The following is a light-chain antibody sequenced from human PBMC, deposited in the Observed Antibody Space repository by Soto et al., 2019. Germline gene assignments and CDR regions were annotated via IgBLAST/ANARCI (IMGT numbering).Light chain of an antibody. CDR1: SSDVGAYNY. J-gene: IGLJ1*01. V-gene: IGLV2-14*01. Sequence: QSALTQPASVSGSPGQSITIPCTGTSSDVGAYNYVSWYQQYPGKAPKLIIYEVNIRPPGVSNRFSGSKSGNTASLTISGLQADDEADYYCSSYTRSSTYVFGTGTKVTVL. CDR3: SSYTRSSTYV. CDR2: EVN.